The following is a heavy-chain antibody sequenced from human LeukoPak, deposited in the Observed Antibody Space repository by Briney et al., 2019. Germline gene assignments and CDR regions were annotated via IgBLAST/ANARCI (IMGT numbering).Heavy chain of an antibody. CDR3: ARDLESYSSSWYVDY. D-gene: IGHD6-13*01. CDR1: GYTFTSYG. J-gene: IGHJ4*02. CDR2: ISAYNGNT. Sequence: GASVKVSCKASGYTFTSYGISWVRQAPGQGLEWMGWISAYNGNTNYAQKLQGRVTMTTDTSTSTAYMELRSLRSDDTAVYYCARDLESYSSSWYVDYWGQGTLVPVSS. V-gene: IGHV1-18*01.